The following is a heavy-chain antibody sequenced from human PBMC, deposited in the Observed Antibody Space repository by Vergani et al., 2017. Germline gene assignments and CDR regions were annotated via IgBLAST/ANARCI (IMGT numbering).Heavy chain of an antibody. CDR3: ARISGGSAPYLHY. J-gene: IGHJ1*01. CDR2: INSDGSST. V-gene: IGHV3-74*02. CDR1: GFTFSSYW. Sequence: EVQLVESGGGLVKPGGSLRLSCAASGFTFSSYWMHWVRQAPGKGLVWVSRINSDGSSTSYADSVKGRFTISRDNAKTTLYLQMNSLRDEDRGVYYCARISGGSAPYLHYWGQGTLVTVAS. D-gene: IGHD2-15*01.